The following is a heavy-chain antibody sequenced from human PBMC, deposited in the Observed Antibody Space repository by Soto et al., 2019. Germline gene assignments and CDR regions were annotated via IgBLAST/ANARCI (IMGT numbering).Heavy chain of an antibody. CDR2: IYYSGST. J-gene: IGHJ5*02. V-gene: IGHV4-59*01. CDR3: ARETVAARLWWFDP. Sequence: SETLSLTYTVSGGSISSYYWSWIRQPPGKGLEWIGYIYYSGSTNYNPSLKSRVTISVDTSKNQFSLKLSSVTAADTAVYYCARETVAARLWWFDPWGQGTLVTVSS. D-gene: IGHD6-6*01. CDR1: GGSISSYY.